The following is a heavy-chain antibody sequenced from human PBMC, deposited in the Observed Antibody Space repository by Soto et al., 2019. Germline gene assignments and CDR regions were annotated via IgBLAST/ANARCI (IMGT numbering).Heavy chain of an antibody. CDR2: IYYSGST. V-gene: IGHV4-31*03. CDR1: GGSISSGGYY. Sequence: QVQLQESGPGLVKPSQTLSLTCTVSGGSISSGGYYWSWIRQHPGKGLEWIGYIYYSGSTYYNPSLKSRVTISVDTSKNQFSLKLSSVTAADTAVYYCARGCSGGSCYPGYNWFDPWGQGTLVTVSS. J-gene: IGHJ5*02. D-gene: IGHD2-15*01. CDR3: ARGCSGGSCYPGYNWFDP.